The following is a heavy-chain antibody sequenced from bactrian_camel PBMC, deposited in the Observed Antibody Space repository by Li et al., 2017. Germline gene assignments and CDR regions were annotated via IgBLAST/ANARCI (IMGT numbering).Heavy chain of an antibody. CDR2: IDSDGTT. Sequence: QVQLVESGGGSVQAGGSLRLSCAVSGYTNCMGWFRQAPGREREGVATIDSDGTTAYADSVKGRFTISKDSAKSILYLQMDRLKPEDTAMYYCAADDGERIRDCATVEEEDWDWYQGTQVTVS. CDR3: AADDGERIRDCATVEEEDWD. CDR1: GYTNC. J-gene: IGHJ4*01. V-gene: IGHV3S53*01. D-gene: IGHD1*01.